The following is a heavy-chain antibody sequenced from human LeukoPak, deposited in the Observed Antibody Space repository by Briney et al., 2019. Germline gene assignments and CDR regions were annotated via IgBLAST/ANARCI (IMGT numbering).Heavy chain of an antibody. D-gene: IGHD4-23*01. J-gene: IGHJ4*02. CDR3: AKGEFAVVMPSFDY. CDR1: GFTFSSYG. Sequence: GGSLRLSCAASGFTFSSYGMHWVRQAPGKGLEWVAVISYDGSNKYYADSVKGRFTISRDNSKNTLYLQMNSLRAEDTAVYYCAKGEFAVVMPSFDYWGQGTLVTVSS. CDR2: ISYDGSNK. V-gene: IGHV3-30*18.